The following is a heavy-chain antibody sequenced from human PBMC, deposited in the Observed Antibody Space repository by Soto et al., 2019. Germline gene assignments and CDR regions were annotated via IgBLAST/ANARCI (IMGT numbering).Heavy chain of an antibody. V-gene: IGHV3-49*03. CDR3: TRDLGHLGELSVY. Sequence: GGSLRLSCTASGFTFGDYAMSWFRQAPGKGLEWVGFIRSKAYGGTTEYAASVEGRFTISRDDSKSMAYLQMNSLKTEDTAVYYCTRDLGHLGELSVYWGQGTLVTVSS. J-gene: IGHJ4*02. D-gene: IGHD3-16*02. CDR2: IRSKAYGGTT. CDR1: GFTFGDYA.